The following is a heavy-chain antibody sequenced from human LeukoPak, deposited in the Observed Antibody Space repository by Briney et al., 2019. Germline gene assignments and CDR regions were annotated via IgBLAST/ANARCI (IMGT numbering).Heavy chain of an antibody. Sequence: ASVRVSFKTSGYTFSNFGINWVRQAPGQGLGWMGWISGNNDNPNYGQKFQGRLTVTTDTSTSTAYMELRNLRFDDTAVYYCARDGTSTDDYWGQGTLVTVSS. CDR2: ISGNNDNP. D-gene: IGHD2-2*01. CDR3: ARDGTSTDDY. J-gene: IGHJ4*02. V-gene: IGHV1-18*01. CDR1: GYTFSNFG.